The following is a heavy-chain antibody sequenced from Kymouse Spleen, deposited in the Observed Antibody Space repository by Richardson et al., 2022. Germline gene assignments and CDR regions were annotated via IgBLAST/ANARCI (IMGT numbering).Heavy chain of an antibody. Sequence: QVQLVESGGGVVQPGRSLRLSCAASGFTFSSYGMHWVRQAPGKGLEWVAVIWYDGSNKYYADSVKGRFTISRDNSKNTLYLQMNSLRAEDTAVYYCARGSGSYYGMDVWGQGTTVTVSS. CDR2: IWYDGSNK. CDR1: GFTFSSYG. D-gene: IGHD1-26*01. CDR3: ARGSGSYYGMDV. J-gene: IGHJ6*02. V-gene: IGHV3-33*01.